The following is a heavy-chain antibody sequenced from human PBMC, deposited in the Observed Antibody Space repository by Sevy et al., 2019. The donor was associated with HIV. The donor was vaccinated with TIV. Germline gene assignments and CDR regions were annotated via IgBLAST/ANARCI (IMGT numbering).Heavy chain of an antibody. D-gene: IGHD6-13*01. CDR1: GFSLNNYW. Sequence: GGSLRLSCVASGFSLNNYWMNWVRQAPGKGLEWVANINQDGSVKYYVESVRGRFTISRDNARNFVFLQMSSLRVDDSALYYCVRAIAKDGSFWGQGTLVTVSS. CDR2: INQDGSVK. J-gene: IGHJ4*02. CDR3: VRAIAKDGSF. V-gene: IGHV3-7*01.